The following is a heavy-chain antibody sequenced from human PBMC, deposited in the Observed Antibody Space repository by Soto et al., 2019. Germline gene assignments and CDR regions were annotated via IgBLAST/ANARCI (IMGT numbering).Heavy chain of an antibody. CDR1: GGSFSGYY. V-gene: IGHV4-34*01. CDR3: ARGRWIQLWVRPHGKVDY. J-gene: IGHJ4*02. Sequence: PSETLSLTCAVYGGSFSGYYWSWIRQPPGKGLEWIGEINHSGSTNYNPSLKSRVTISVDTSKNQFSLKLSSVTAADTAVYYCARGRWIQLWVRPHGKVDYWGQGTLVTVSS. D-gene: IGHD5-18*01. CDR2: INHSGST.